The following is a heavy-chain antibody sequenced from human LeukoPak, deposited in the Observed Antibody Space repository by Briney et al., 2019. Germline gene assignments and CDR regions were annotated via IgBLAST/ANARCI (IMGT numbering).Heavy chain of an antibody. Sequence: SGGSLRLSCAVSGFTLSSYAMSWVRQAPGKGLEWVSGISASGGSTYYADSVKGRFTLSRDIFKNTLYLQMNSLRVDDTAVYYCAQYSSGWYSVYDFWGQGTLVTVSS. CDR3: AQYSSGWYSVYDF. D-gene: IGHD6-19*01. J-gene: IGHJ4*02. CDR1: GFTLSSYA. CDR2: ISASGGST. V-gene: IGHV3-23*01.